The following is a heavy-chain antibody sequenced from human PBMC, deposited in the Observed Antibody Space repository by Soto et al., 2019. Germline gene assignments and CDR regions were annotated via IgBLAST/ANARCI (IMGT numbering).Heavy chain of an antibody. J-gene: IGHJ6*02. CDR3: ASGPFTMIVVVITYGMDV. CDR2: IIPIFGTA. D-gene: IGHD3-22*01. Sequence: GASVKVSCKASGGTFSSYAISWVRQAPGQGLEWMGGIIPIFGTANYAQKFQGRVTITADKSTSTAYMELSSLRSEDTAVYYRASGPFTMIVVVITYGMDVWGQGTTVTVSS. CDR1: GGTFSSYA. V-gene: IGHV1-69*06.